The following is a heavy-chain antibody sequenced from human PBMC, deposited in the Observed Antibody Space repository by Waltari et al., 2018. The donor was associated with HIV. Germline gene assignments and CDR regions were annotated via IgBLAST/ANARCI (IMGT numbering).Heavy chain of an antibody. Sequence: QLRESSPGLVKPWETLSLTCIVSGDSIRGSSYFWAWIRQPPGKGLEWIGSIYYTGSTYQNPSLKSRLTISVDTSKNHFSLNLNSVTAADTAVYYCARRPLDTDLVRWGFDYWGLGTLVTVSS. CDR3: ARRPLDTDLVRWGFDY. D-gene: IGHD5-18*01. J-gene: IGHJ4*02. CDR2: IYYTGST. V-gene: IGHV4-39*02. CDR1: GDSIRGSSYF.